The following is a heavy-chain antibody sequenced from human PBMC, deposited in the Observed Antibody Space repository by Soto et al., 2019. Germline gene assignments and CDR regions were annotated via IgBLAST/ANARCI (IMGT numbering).Heavy chain of an antibody. CDR2: IRSETYGGTP. Sequence: GSLRLSCTGSVFNFGNYAMSWCRQAPGKGPEWVGFIRSETYGGTPDYAASLRGRFTISRDDSKSIAYLEINSLQTDDTAVYYCTRYYYASSGYYVYWGQGTLVTVSS. CDR3: TRYYYASSGYYVY. V-gene: IGHV3-49*03. D-gene: IGHD3-22*01. CDR1: VFNFGNYA. J-gene: IGHJ4*02.